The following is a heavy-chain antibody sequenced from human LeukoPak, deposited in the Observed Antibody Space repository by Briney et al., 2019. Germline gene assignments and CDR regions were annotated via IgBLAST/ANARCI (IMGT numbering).Heavy chain of an antibody. Sequence: PGGSLRLSCAASGFTFSSYWMSWVRQAPGKGLEWVANIKQDGSEKYYVDSVKGRFTISRDNAKNSLYLQMNSLRAEDTAVYYCARDGVCSSTICYTYYYYMDVWGKGTTVTVSS. CDR3: ARDGVCSSTICYTYYYYMDV. D-gene: IGHD2-2*02. CDR1: GFTFSSYW. V-gene: IGHV3-7*01. CDR2: IKQDGSEK. J-gene: IGHJ6*03.